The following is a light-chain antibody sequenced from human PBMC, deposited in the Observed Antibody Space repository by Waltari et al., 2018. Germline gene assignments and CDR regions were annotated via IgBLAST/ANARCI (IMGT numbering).Light chain of an antibody. V-gene: IGKV2D-29*01. CDR1: ESLLFSDGKTY. Sequence: EIVMTQTPVSLSVTPGQPASLACKSSESLLFSDGKTYFQWYLQKPGQPPQLLIYEVSKLFSGVPDRFSGSGSGTDFTLNISRVEAEDVGVYYCMQSLQRPYTFGGGTKVEIK. CDR2: EVS. J-gene: IGKJ4*01. CDR3: MQSLQRPYT.